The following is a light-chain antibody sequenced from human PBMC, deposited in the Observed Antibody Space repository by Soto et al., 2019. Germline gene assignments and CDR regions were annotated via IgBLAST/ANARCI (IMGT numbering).Light chain of an antibody. CDR2: YAS. CDR1: EGIVTY. CDR3: QQSYITRT. V-gene: IGKV1-39*01. Sequence: DIQMTQSPSSLSASVGDRITITCRASEGIVTYLNWYQQKPGKAPKLLVYYASTLQSGVPSRFSGGGSGTDFTLTISGLQPEDSATYYCQQSYITRTFGQGTTVEIK. J-gene: IGKJ1*01.